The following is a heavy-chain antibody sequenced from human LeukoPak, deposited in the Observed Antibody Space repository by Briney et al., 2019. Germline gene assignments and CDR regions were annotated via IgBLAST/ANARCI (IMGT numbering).Heavy chain of an antibody. Sequence: GGSLRLSCAASGFAFSGYEMNWVRRAPGKGLEWISYISTTGRTIYYADSVKGRFTISRDNAKNSLFLQMNSLRAEDSAVYYCARGDDYGDSLPVYWGQGTLVTVSS. CDR1: GFAFSGYE. D-gene: IGHD4-17*01. V-gene: IGHV3-48*03. J-gene: IGHJ4*02. CDR2: ISTTGRTI. CDR3: ARGDDYGDSLPVY.